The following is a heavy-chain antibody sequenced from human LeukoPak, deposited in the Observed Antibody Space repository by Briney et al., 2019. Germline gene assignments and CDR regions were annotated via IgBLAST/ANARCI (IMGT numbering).Heavy chain of an antibody. V-gene: IGHV3-21*01. J-gene: IGHJ3*02. CDR1: GFTFSTYG. D-gene: IGHD2-15*01. CDR2: ISSSSSYI. CDR3: AREGYCSGGSCSDAFDI. Sequence: GGSLRLSRAASGFTFSTYGMNWVRQAPGKGLEWVSSISSSSSYIYYADSVKGRFTISRDNAKNSLYLQMNSLRAEDTAVYYCAREGYCSGGSCSDAFDIWGQGTMVTVSS.